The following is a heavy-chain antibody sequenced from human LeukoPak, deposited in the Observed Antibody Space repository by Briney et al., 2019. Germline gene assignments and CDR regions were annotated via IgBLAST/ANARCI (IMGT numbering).Heavy chain of an antibody. Sequence: GASVKVSCKASGYTFTSHHINWVRQATGRGFEWMGWMNPESGNTNYAQRFQGRVTMTWDTSINTAYMELSSLISDDTAVYYCARGRPTNLNGIYWGQGTLVTVSS. V-gene: IGHV1-8*01. J-gene: IGHJ4*02. CDR1: GYTFTSHH. CDR2: MNPESGNT. CDR3: ARGRPTNLNGIY. D-gene: IGHD1-1*01.